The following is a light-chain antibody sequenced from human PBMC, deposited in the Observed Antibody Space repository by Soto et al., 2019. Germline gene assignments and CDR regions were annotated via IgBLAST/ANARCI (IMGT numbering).Light chain of an antibody. Sequence: QSVLTQPPSVSGAPGQRVTISCTGSSSNIGAGYDVHWYQQLPGTAPKLLIYGNSNRPSGVPDRFSGSKSGTSASLAITGLQAEDEADYYCQSYDSSLSAYVVFGGGTQLNVL. V-gene: IGLV1-40*01. CDR2: GNS. CDR3: QSYDSSLSAYVV. J-gene: IGLJ2*01. CDR1: SSNIGAGYD.